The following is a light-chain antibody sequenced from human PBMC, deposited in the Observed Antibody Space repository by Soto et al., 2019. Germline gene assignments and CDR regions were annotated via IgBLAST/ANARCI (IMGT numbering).Light chain of an antibody. CDR3: AAWDDSLNGVV. CDR1: SSNIGSNT. J-gene: IGLJ2*01. V-gene: IGLV1-44*01. Sequence: QSVLTQPPSASGTPGQRVTISCSGSSSNIGSNTVNWYQQLPGTAPKLLIYSNNQRPSGVPDRCSGSKSGTSASLAISGLQSEDEADYYCAAWDDSLNGVVFGGATKLTVL. CDR2: SNN.